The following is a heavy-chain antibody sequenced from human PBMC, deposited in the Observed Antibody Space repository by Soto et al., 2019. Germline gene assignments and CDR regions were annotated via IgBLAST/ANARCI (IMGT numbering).Heavy chain of an antibody. J-gene: IGHJ3*02. D-gene: IGHD4-17*01. V-gene: IGHV1-69*06. Sequence: QVQLVQSGAEVRKPGSSVKVSCEASGGSFNNYVISWLRQAPGQGLEWMGGIIPKYEAANYAQEIRGRPTITADKATNTAYMELNSLRPEDTATYYCARYWNAGTLYGAFDIWGQGTTVIVS. CDR3: ARYWNAGTLYGAFDI. CDR1: GGSFNNYV. CDR2: IIPKYEAA.